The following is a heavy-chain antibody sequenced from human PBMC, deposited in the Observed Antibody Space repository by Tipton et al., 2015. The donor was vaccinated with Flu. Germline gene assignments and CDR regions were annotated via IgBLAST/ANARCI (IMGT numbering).Heavy chain of an antibody. CDR3: ARGGLAPGNY. V-gene: IGHV3-7*01. CDR2: IKQDGSDK. Sequence: LSLTCAGSGFIFSDYWMLWFRQAPGKALEWVANIKQDGSDKYYLSSVRGRFTISRDNTRSSLYLQMNGLRAEDTAVYYCARGGLAPGNYWGQGTLVTVSS. J-gene: IGHJ4*02. CDR1: GFIFSDYW. D-gene: IGHD6-13*01.